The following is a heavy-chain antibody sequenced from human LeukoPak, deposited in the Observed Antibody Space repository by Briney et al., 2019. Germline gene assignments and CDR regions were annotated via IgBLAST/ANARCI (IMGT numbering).Heavy chain of an antibody. V-gene: IGHV4-39*01. D-gene: IGHD3-3*01. J-gene: IGHJ5*02. Sequence: SETLSLTCTVSGGSISSSSYYWGWIRQPPGKGLEWIGSIYYSGSTYYNPSLKSRVTISVDTSKNQFSLKLSSVTAADTAVYYCARGDTIFGRRFDPWGQGTLVTVSS. CDR2: IYYSGST. CDR1: GGSISSSSYY. CDR3: ARGDTIFGRRFDP.